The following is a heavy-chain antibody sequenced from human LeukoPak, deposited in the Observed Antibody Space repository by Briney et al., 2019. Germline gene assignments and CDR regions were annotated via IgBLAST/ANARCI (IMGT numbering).Heavy chain of an antibody. V-gene: IGHV3-30*04. CDR1: GFTFSSYT. D-gene: IGHD3-22*01. CDR2: ISNDGSNK. CDR3: AKEGVYYESSGYFPFDY. J-gene: IGHJ4*02. Sequence: GGSLRLSCAASGFTFSSYTMHWVRQAPGTGLEWVAFISNDGSNKYYGDSVKIRFTISRNNSKNTLFLQMNSMRTEDSAVYYCAKEGVYYESSGYFPFDYWGQGTLVPVSS.